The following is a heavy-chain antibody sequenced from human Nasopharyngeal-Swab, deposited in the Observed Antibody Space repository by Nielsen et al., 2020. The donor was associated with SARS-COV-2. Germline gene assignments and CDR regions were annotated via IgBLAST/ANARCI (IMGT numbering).Heavy chain of an antibody. Sequence: SVKVSCKASGGTFSSYAIRWVRHAPGQGLEWMGGIIPLFGTANYAQKFQGRVTMTEDTSTDTAYMELSSLRSEDTAVYYCATAEMVPGIAVAGNSAEYCQHWGQGTRVTVSS. CDR1: GGTFSSYA. CDR3: ATAEMVPGIAVAGNSAEYCQH. D-gene: IGHD6-19*01. J-gene: IGHJ1*01. V-gene: IGHV1-69*06. CDR2: IIPLFGTA.